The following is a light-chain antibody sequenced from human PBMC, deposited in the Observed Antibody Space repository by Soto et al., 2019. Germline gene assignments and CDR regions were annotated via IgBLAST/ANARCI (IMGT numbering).Light chain of an antibody. CDR2: GAS. Sequence: EIVMTQSPATLSVSPGERATLSCRASQSVSSILAWYQQKPGQAPRLLIYGASTRATGIPARFSGSGSGTEFTRTISSLQSEDFAVYYCQQYSNRPSFGPGTKVDIK. CDR3: QQYSNRPS. V-gene: IGKV3-15*01. CDR1: QSVSSI. J-gene: IGKJ3*01.